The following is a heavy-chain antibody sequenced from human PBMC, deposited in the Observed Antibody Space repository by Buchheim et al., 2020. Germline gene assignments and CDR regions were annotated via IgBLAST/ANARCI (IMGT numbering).Heavy chain of an antibody. V-gene: IGHV3-23*01. J-gene: IGHJ5*02. CDR2: ISGSGGST. D-gene: IGHD3-3*01. CDR3: AKEPVSLIQRDLRFLDLNWFDP. CDR1: GFTFSSYA. Sequence: EVQLLESGGGLVQPGGSLRLSCAASGFTFSSYAMSWVRQAPGKGLEWVSAISGSGGSTYYADSVKGRFTISRDNSKNTLYLQMNSLRGEDTAVYYCAKEPVSLIQRDLRFLDLNWFDPWGQGTL.